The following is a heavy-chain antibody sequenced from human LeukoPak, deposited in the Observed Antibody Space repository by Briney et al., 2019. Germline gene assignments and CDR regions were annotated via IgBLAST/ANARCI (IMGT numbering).Heavy chain of an antibody. CDR1: GVIVSSNY. CDR3: ARDRTYFDY. Sequence: GSLRLSWAASGVIVSSNYMSCVRQAPGEGLAWVSIIYSGGNTYYANSVKGRFTISRDNSKNTLYLQMNSLRAEDTAVYYCARDRTYFDYWGQGTLVSVSS. V-gene: IGHV3-66*02. D-gene: IGHD3-16*01. CDR2: IYSGGNT. J-gene: IGHJ4*02.